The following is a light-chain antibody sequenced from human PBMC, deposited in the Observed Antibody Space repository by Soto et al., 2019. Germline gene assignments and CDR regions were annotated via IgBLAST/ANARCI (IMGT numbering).Light chain of an antibody. V-gene: IGLV2-14*01. CDR1: SSDVGGYNY. CDR2: DVS. J-gene: IGLJ1*01. CDR3: NSYTTSSTYV. Sequence: QSVLTQPASVSGSPGQSITISCTGTSSDVGGYNYDSWYQQHPGKAPKLMIYDVSNRPSGVSNRFSGSKPGNTASLTIYGLQAEDEPDYYCNSYTTSSTYVFGTGTKLTVL.